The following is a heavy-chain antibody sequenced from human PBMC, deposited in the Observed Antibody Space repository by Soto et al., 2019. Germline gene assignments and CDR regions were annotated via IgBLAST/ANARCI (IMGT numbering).Heavy chain of an antibody. J-gene: IGHJ4*02. D-gene: IGHD3-22*01. Sequence: GGSLRLSCAASGFTFSSYAMSWVRQAPGKGLEWVSAISGSGGSTYYADSVKGRFTISRDNSKNTLYLQMNSLRAEDTAVYYCAKIARSYYYDSSGYPKWGQGTLVTVSS. CDR1: GFTFSSYA. CDR2: ISGSGGST. V-gene: IGHV3-23*01. CDR3: AKIARSYYYDSSGYPK.